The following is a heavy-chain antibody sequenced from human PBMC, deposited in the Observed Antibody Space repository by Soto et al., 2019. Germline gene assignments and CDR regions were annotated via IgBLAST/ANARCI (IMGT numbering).Heavy chain of an antibody. D-gene: IGHD1-26*01. CDR1: GGSISSGGYY. Sequence: SETLSLTCTVSGGSISSGGYYWSWIRQHPGKGLEWIGYIYYSGSTYYNPSLKSRVTISVDTSKNQFSLKLSSVTAADTAVYYCARGRVGIVGATRYYGMDVWGQGTTVTVSS. CDR3: ARGRVGIVGATRYYGMDV. V-gene: IGHV4-31*03. J-gene: IGHJ6*02. CDR2: IYYSGST.